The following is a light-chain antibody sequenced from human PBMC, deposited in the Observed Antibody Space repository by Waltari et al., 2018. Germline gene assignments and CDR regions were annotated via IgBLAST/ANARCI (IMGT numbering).Light chain of an antibody. Sequence: QSVLTQPPSVSGAPGQRVTISCTGSSSNIGSPYNVHWYQQVPGRAPKLLIYDDSHRPSVFPDRFSGSKSGTSASLAITGLQAEDEAEYFCQSYDSGLNGLFFGGGTKVTVL. CDR3: QSYDSGLNGLF. CDR2: DDS. J-gene: IGLJ2*01. V-gene: IGLV1-40*01. CDR1: SSNIGSPYN.